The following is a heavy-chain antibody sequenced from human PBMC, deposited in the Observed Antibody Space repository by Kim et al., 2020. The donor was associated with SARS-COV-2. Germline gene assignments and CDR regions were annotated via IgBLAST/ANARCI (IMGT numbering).Heavy chain of an antibody. Sequence: YCPDSVTGRFTIPREHSKNTLYLQMNSLRAEDTDVYYCAKVAPVVVVITYWGQGTLVTVSS. V-gene: IGHV3-23*01. D-gene: IGHD3-22*01. J-gene: IGHJ4*02. CDR3: AKVAPVVVVITY.